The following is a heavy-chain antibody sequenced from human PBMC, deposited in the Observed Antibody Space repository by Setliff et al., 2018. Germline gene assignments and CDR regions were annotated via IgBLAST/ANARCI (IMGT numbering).Heavy chain of an antibody. CDR2: IFYDGSEK. D-gene: IGHD1-26*01. CDR1: GFTFSNYR. J-gene: IGHJ4*02. CDR3: AGDPPRSDWRLDS. V-gene: IGHV3-33*08. Sequence: GGSLRLSCAASGFTFSNYRMHWVRQAPGKGLEWVGYIFYDGSEKYYADSVKGRFTISRDNSKNTVYLEMNNLRADDTAVYYCAGDPPRSDWRLDSWGQGTLVTVSS.